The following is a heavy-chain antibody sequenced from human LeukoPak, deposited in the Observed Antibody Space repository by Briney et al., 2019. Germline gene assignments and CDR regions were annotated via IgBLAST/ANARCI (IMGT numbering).Heavy chain of an antibody. J-gene: IGHJ4*02. CDR3: ARQYYDILTGYYPFDY. V-gene: IGHV3-48*03. CDR2: ISSSGSTI. D-gene: IGHD3-9*01. CDR1: GFTFSSYE. Sequence: GGSLRLSCAASGFTFSSYEMNWVRQAPGKGLEWVSYISSSGSTIYYADSVKGRFTISRDNAKNSLYLQMNSLRAEDTAVYYCARQYYDILTGYYPFDYWGQGTLVTVSS.